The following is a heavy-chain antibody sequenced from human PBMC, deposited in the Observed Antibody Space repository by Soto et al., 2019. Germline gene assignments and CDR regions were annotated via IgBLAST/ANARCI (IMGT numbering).Heavy chain of an antibody. CDR2: ISSSGTTI. CDR3: ARDLAGRSSSAY. J-gene: IGHJ4*02. V-gene: IGHV3-48*03. Sequence: FLMDSYSTSGLTFRSYEMDWVRQAPGKGLEWVSYISSSGTTIHYADSVKGRFTISRDNVKNSLYLQMNSLRAEDTAVYYCARDLAGRSSSAYWGQGTLVTVSS. D-gene: IGHD6-6*01. CDR1: GLTFRSYE.